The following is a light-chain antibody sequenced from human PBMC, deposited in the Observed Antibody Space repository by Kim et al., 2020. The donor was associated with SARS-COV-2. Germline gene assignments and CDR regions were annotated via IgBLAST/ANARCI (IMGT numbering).Light chain of an antibody. CDR1: RLDVGGYNY. J-gene: IGLJ1*01. CDR3: SSWASTTSYV. V-gene: IGLV2-14*03. Sequence: GQSITISCTGTRLDVGGYNYVSWYQQHPGKAPKLMIYDGHNRPTGVSDRFSGSKSGNTASLTISGLQAEDEADYYCSSWASTTSYVFGTGTKVTVL. CDR2: DGH.